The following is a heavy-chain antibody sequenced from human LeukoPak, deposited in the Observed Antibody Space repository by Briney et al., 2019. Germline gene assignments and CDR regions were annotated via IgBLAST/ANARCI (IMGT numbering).Heavy chain of an antibody. Sequence: GRSLRLSCAASGFTFSSYSMIWVRQAPGRGLEWVSSISTSSAHIYYADSVEARFTISRDNAKNSLYLQMDSLRAEDTAVYYCARDLFDYWGQGTLVTVSS. CDR1: GFTFSSYS. CDR2: ISTSSAHI. CDR3: ARDLFDY. V-gene: IGHV3-21*01. J-gene: IGHJ4*02.